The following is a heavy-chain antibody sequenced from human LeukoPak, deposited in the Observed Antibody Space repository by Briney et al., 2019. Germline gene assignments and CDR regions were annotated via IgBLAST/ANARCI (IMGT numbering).Heavy chain of an antibody. D-gene: IGHD6-13*01. Sequence: ASVKVSCKASGYTFTGYFIHWLRQGPGQGLEWVGWINPNNGDTNYAQKFQGRVTMTRDTSISTAYMELSRLRSDDTAVYYCARDLFLAAAEREGDDYWGQGALVTVSA. CDR3: ARDLFLAAAEREGDDY. V-gene: IGHV1-2*02. J-gene: IGHJ4*02. CDR1: GYTFTGYF. CDR2: INPNNGDT.